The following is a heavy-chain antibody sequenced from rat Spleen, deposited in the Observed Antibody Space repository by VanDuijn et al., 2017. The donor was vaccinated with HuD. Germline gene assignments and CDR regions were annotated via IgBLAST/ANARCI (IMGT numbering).Heavy chain of an antibody. V-gene: IGHV5-31*01. Sequence: EVQLVESGGGLVQPGRSLKLSCVASGFTFDNYWMTWIRQAPGKGLEWIASITNIAGGTYYADSVKGRFTISRDDAKSILSLQMNSLRSEDTATYDCTRGGNYDLDYWGQGVMVTVSS. J-gene: IGHJ2*01. CDR1: GFTFDNYW. CDR3: TRGGNYDLDY. D-gene: IGHD1-10*01. CDR2: ITNIAGGT.